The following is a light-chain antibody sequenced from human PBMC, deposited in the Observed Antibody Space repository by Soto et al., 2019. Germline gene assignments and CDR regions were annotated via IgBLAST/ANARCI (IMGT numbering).Light chain of an antibody. V-gene: IGLV2-23*01. J-gene: IGLJ1*01. CDR2: EGS. Sequence: QSVLTQPASVSGSPGQSITISCTGTSSDVGSYNLVSWYQQYPGKAPKLMIYEGSKRPSGVSNRFSGSKSGNTASLTISGLQAEDEADYYCCSYAGSSTPDVFGTGTKVTVL. CDR1: SSDVGSYNL. CDR3: CSYAGSSTPDV.